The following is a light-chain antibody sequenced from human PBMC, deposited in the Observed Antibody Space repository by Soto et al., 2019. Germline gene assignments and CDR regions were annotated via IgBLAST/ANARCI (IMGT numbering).Light chain of an antibody. Sequence: IQLTQSPSSLSASVGDRVTITCRASQAISSYLAWYQQKPGKVPELLIYATSTLQSGAPSRFSGSGSGTDVTLTISSLQPEDVATYYCHKYNHAPTFGGGTKVEIK. J-gene: IGKJ4*01. V-gene: IGKV1-27*01. CDR1: QAISSY. CDR3: HKYNHAPT. CDR2: ATS.